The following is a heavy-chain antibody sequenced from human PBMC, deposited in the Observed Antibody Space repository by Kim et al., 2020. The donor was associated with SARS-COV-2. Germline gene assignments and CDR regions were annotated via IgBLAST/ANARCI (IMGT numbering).Heavy chain of an antibody. D-gene: IGHD6-19*01. J-gene: IGHJ4*02. Sequence: SGPTLVNPTQTVTLTCTFSGFSLSTSGVGVGWIRQPPGKALEWLALIYWDDDKRYSPSLKSRLTITKDTSKNQVVLTMTNMDPVDTATYYCAHRRGIAVAGPYFDYWGQGTLVTVSS. CDR3: AHRRGIAVAGPYFDY. CDR2: IYWDDDK. V-gene: IGHV2-5*02. CDR1: GFSLSTSGVG.